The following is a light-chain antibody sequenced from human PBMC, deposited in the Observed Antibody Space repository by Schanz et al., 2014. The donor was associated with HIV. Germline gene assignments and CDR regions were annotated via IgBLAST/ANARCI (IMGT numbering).Light chain of an antibody. CDR2: DND. V-gene: IGLV6-57*04. CDR1: SGTIASDY. J-gene: IGLJ2*01. Sequence: NFMLTQPHSVSASPGETATISCTRSSGTIASDYVQWYQQRPGSAPTIVIYDNDQRPSGVPNRFSGSIDSSSNSASLTISGLKSDDEADYYCQSSDASNPVVFGGGTKLTVL. CDR3: QSSDASNPVV.